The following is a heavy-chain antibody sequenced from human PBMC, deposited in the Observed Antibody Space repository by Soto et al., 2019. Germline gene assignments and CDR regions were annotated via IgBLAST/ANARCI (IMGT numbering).Heavy chain of an antibody. CDR2: IWYDGSNK. CDR3: ARDLMGETN. CDR1: GFTFSSYG. Sequence: QVQLVESGGGVVQPGRSLRLSCAASGFTFSSYGMHWVRQAPGKGLEWVAVIWYDGSNKYYADSVKGRFTISRDNSKNTRYLQMNSLRAEDTAVYYCARDLMGETNWGQGTLVTVSS. D-gene: IGHD3-16*01. V-gene: IGHV3-33*01. J-gene: IGHJ4*02.